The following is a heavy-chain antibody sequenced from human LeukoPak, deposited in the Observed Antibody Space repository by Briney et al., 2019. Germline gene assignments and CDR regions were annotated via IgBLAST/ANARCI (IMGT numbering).Heavy chain of an antibody. J-gene: IGHJ4*02. D-gene: IGHD1-26*01. CDR3: ARSWFSGGYYFDY. Sequence: RFQGRVTITRDTSASTAYMELSSLRSEDTAVYYCARSWFSGGYYFDYWGQGTLVTVSS. V-gene: IGHV1-3*01.